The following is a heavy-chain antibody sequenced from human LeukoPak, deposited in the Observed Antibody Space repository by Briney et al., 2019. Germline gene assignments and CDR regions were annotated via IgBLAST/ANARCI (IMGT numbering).Heavy chain of an antibody. CDR3: ARGLSNYYGSGSPSDV. CDR2: MNPNSGNT. CDR1: RYTFTSYD. V-gene: IGHV1-8*01. J-gene: IGHJ6*02. Sequence: GASVKVSCKASRYTFTSYDINWVRQATGQGLEWMGWMNPNSGNTGYAQKFQGRVTMTRNTSISTAYMELSSLRSEDTAVYYCARGLSNYYGSGSPSDVWGQGTTVTVSS. D-gene: IGHD3-10*01.